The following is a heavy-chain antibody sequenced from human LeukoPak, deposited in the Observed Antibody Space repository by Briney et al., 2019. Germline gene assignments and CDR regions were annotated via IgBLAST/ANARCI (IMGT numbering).Heavy chain of an antibody. D-gene: IGHD2-15*01. V-gene: IGHV4-59*01. CDR1: GGSISRYY. Sequence: SETLSLTCTVSGGSISRYYWSWIRQPPGKGLEWIGYIYYSGSTNYNPSLKSRVTISVDTSKNQFSLKLSSVTAADTAVYYCARDPPLSEDAFDIWGQGTMVTVSS. CDR2: IYYSGST. J-gene: IGHJ3*02. CDR3: ARDPPLSEDAFDI.